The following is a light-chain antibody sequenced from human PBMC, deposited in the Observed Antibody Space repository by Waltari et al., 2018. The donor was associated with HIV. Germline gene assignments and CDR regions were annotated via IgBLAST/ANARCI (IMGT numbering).Light chain of an antibody. V-gene: IGLV3-10*01. CDR3: YSTDSSGNHSFYV. J-gene: IGLJ1*01. Sequence: SYELTQPPSVSVSPGQTARITCSGDALPKKEAYWYKQKSGQAPVLVIYEDSKRPSGIPDRFSGSSSGTMATLTISGAQVEDEADYYCYSTDSSGNHSFYVFGTGTKVTVL. CDR1: ALPKKE. CDR2: EDS.